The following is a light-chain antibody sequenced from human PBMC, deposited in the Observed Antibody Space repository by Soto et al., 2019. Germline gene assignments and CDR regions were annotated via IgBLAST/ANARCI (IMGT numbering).Light chain of an antibody. CDR1: QRVSNY. Sequence: EIVLTQSPATLSLSPGERATLSCRASQRVSNYLAWYQQKPGQAPRLLIYDASIRATGIPARFSGSGSGTDFTLTISSLEPEDFAVYYCQQRSDCRALTFGGGTKAEIK. CDR2: DAS. CDR3: QQRSDCRALT. V-gene: IGKV3-11*01. J-gene: IGKJ4*01.